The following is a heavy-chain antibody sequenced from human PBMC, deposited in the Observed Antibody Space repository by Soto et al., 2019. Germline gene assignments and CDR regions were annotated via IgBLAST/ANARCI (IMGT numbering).Heavy chain of an antibody. D-gene: IGHD3-22*01. CDR1: GFTFSSYS. Sequence: LGGSLRLSCAASGFTFSSYSMNWVRQAPGKGLEWVSYISSSSSTIYYADSVKGRFTISRDNAKNSLYLQMNSLRAEDTAVYYCAKDQRYYDSSGYYSDYYGMDVWGQGTTVTVSS. CDR3: AKDQRYYDSSGYYSDYYGMDV. CDR2: ISSSSSTI. V-gene: IGHV3-48*01. J-gene: IGHJ6*02.